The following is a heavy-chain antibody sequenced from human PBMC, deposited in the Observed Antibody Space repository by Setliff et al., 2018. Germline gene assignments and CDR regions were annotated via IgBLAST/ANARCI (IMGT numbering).Heavy chain of an antibody. CDR1: GFTFSSYA. D-gene: IGHD1-26*01. V-gene: IGHV3-7*03. CDR3: AKGGYSGSHYFDY. Sequence: PGGSLRLSCAASGFTFSSYAMSWVRQAPGKGLEWVANIKQDGGEKYYVDSVKGRFTISRDNSKNTLYLQMNSLRAEDTAIYYCAKGGYSGSHYFDYWGQGTLVTVSS. J-gene: IGHJ4*02. CDR2: IKQDGGEK.